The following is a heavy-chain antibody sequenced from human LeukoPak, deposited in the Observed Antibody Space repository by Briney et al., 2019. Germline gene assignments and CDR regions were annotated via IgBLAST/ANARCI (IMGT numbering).Heavy chain of an antibody. CDR1: GGSISSGGYY. D-gene: IGHD7-27*01. V-gene: IGHV4-30-2*01. CDR3: ARETGEERKRAFDI. CDR2: IYHSGST. J-gene: IGHJ3*02. Sequence: SQTLSLTCTVSGGSISSGGYYWSWIRQPPGKGLEWIGYIYHSGSTYYNPSLKSRVTISVDRSKNQFSLKLSSVTAADTAVYYCARETGEERKRAFDIWGQGTMVTVSS.